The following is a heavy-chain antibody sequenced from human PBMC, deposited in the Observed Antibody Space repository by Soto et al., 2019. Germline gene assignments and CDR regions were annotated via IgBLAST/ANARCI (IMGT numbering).Heavy chain of an antibody. Sequence: GGSLRLSCAASGFTFSDHYMDWVRQAPGKGLEWVGRTRNKANSYTTEYAASVKGRFTISRDDSKNSLYLQMNSLKTEDTAVYYCARIGLRYFDWLYGMDVWGQGTTVTVSS. V-gene: IGHV3-72*01. D-gene: IGHD3-9*01. CDR3: ARIGLRYFDWLYGMDV. CDR1: GFTFSDHY. J-gene: IGHJ6*02. CDR2: TRNKANSYTT.